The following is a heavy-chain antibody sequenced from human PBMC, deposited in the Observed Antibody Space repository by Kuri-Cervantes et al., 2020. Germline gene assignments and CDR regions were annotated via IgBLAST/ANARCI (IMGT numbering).Heavy chain of an antibody. CDR2: IYYSGST. V-gene: IGHV4-39*07. D-gene: IGHD4-23*01. Sequence: SETLSLTCTVSGGSISSSSYYWGWIRQPPGKGLEWIGSIYYSGSTYYGPSLKSRVTISVDTSKNQFSLKLSSVTAADTAVYYCARDYGGNSLLTFLDYWGQGTLVTVSS. CDR1: GGSISSSSYY. J-gene: IGHJ4*02. CDR3: ARDYGGNSLLTFLDY.